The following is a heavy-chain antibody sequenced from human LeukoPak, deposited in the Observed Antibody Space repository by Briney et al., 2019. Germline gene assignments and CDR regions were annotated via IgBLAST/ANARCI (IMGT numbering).Heavy chain of an antibody. V-gene: IGHV3-23*01. CDR1: GFTFSSYA. D-gene: IGHD4-17*01. CDR3: AKDPSSYGDYPLYYFDY. Sequence: GGSLTPSCAASGFTFSSYAMSWVRQAPGKGLEWVSAISGSGGSTYYADSVKGRFTISRDNSKNTLYLQMNSLRADDTGVYYCAKDPSSYGDYPLYYFDYWGQGTLVTVSS. J-gene: IGHJ4*02. CDR2: ISGSGGST.